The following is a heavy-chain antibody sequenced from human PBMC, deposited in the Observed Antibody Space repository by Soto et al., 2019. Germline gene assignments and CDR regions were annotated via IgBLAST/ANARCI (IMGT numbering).Heavy chain of an antibody. CDR2: INHRGTT. CDR3: VRNHYSGFYYFDP. J-gene: IGHJ5*02. D-gene: IGHD2-15*01. V-gene: IGHV4-34*01. Sequence: PSETLSLTCAVHGGSFSGFYWSWIRQPPGKGLEWIGEINHRGTTTYNPSLKSRATISVDASKNNFSLNLSSVTDADTAMYYWVRNHYSGFYYFDPWGQGTRVTVAS. CDR1: GGSFSGFY.